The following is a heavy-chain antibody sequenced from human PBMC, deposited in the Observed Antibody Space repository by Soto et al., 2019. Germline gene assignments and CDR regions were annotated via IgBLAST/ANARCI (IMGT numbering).Heavy chain of an antibody. J-gene: IGHJ4*02. CDR2: IYAGGTT. V-gene: IGHV3-53*01. Sequence: EVQLVESGGDLIQPGGSLRLSCAVSGFCVSSNHMSWVRQAPGKGLEWVSLIYAGGTTYYTDSVKGRFTISRDNSKNTLWLQMNSLRAEDTAVYYCARDLRRGGNWGQGTLVTVSS. CDR3: ARDLRRGGN. CDR1: GFCVSSNH.